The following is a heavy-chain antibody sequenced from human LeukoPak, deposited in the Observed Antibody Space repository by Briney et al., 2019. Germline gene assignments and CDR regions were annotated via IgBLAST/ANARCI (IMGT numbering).Heavy chain of an antibody. J-gene: IGHJ4*02. Sequence: PGGSLRLSCAASGFTFSDYAMHWVRQAPGKGLEWVSAISVGSDVIYYTDSVKGRFAISRDDSKHTVYLQMDSLRAEDTAVYYCAKSHVSTATGTGRYFDYWGQGTLVTVSS. CDR2: ISVGSDVI. V-gene: IGHV3-23*01. D-gene: IGHD3-9*01. CDR3: AKSHVSTATGTGRYFDY. CDR1: GFTFSDYA.